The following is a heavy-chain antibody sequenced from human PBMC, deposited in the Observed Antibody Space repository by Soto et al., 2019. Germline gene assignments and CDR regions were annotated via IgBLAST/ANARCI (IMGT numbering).Heavy chain of an antibody. V-gene: IGHV1-3*01. Sequence: ASVKVSCKASGYTFTSYAMHWVRQAPGQRLEWMGWINAGNGNTKYSQEFQGRVTITRDTSASTAYMELSSLRSEDTAVYYCARGLDYDSSGYNWFDPWGQGTLVTVSS. CDR3: ARGLDYDSSGYNWFDP. D-gene: IGHD3-22*01. J-gene: IGHJ5*02. CDR2: INAGNGNT. CDR1: GYTFTSYA.